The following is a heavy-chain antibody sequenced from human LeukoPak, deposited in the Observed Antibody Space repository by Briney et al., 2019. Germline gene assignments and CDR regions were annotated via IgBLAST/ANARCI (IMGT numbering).Heavy chain of an antibody. CDR2: ISDSGDTT. D-gene: IGHD6-13*01. J-gene: IGHJ4*02. V-gene: IGHV3-23*01. Sequence: GGSLRLSCAASGFTFSDYYMSWIRQAPGKGLEWVSVISDSGDTTYYADSVKGRFTISRDNSKNTLYLQMNSLRAEDTAVYYCAKGIRSSSWYCFDYWGQGTLVSVSS. CDR3: AKGIRSSSWYCFDY. CDR1: GFTFSDYY.